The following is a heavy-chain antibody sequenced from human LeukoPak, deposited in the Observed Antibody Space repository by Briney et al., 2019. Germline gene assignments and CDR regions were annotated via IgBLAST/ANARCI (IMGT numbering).Heavy chain of an antibody. D-gene: IGHD2-15*01. V-gene: IGHV3-21*01. Sequence: GGSLRLSCAASGFTVSSTYMSWVRQAPGKGLEWVSSISTSSSYIDYADSVKGRFTISRDNAKNSLFLQMNSLRAEDTAVYYCARDVGLDYWGQGTLVTVSS. J-gene: IGHJ4*02. CDR2: ISTSSSYI. CDR3: ARDVGLDY. CDR1: GFTVSSTY.